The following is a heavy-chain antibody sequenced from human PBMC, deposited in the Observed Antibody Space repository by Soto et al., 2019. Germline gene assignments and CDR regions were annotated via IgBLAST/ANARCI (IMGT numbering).Heavy chain of an antibody. D-gene: IGHD3-3*01. Sequence: QLQLQESGPGLVKPSETLSLTCTVSGGSISSSSYYWGWIRQPPGKGLEWIGSIYYSGSTYYNPSLKSRVPIXXDXSXSPLPPKLSSATAADTAVYCCVRGVVTCGTYNWFDPWGQGTLVTVSS. CDR3: VRGVVTCGTYNWFDP. J-gene: IGHJ5*02. CDR1: GGSISSSSYY. CDR2: IYYSGST. V-gene: IGHV4-39*01.